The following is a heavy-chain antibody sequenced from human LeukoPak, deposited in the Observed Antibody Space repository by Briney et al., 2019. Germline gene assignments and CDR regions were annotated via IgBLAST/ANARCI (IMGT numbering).Heavy chain of an antibody. CDR1: GYTFTGYY. D-gene: IGHD6-13*01. Sequence: ASVKVSCKASGYTFTGYYMHWVRQAPGQGLEWMGRINPNSGGTNYAQKFQGRVTMTRDTSISTAYMELSRLRSDDTAVYYCARVAAAAKGDAFDIWGQGTMVTVSS. CDR3: ARVAAAAKGDAFDI. J-gene: IGHJ3*02. V-gene: IGHV1-2*06. CDR2: INPNSGGT.